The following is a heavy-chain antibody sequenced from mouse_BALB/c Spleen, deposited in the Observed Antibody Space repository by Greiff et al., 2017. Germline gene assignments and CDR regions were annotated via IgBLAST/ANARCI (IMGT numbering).Heavy chain of an antibody. CDR2: SRNKANDYTT. Sequence: EVKLMESGGGLVQPGGSLRLSCAPSGFTFSDFYMEWVRQPPGKRLEWIAASRNKANDYTTEYSASVKGRFIVSRDTSQSILYLQMNALRAEDTAIYYCARDAGNYAYFDYWGQGTTLTVSS. CDR3: ARDAGNYAYFDY. D-gene: IGHD2-4*01. V-gene: IGHV7-1*02. J-gene: IGHJ2*01. CDR1: GFTFSDFY.